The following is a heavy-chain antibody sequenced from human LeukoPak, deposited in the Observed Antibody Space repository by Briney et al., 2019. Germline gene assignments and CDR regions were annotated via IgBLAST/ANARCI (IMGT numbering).Heavy chain of an antibody. CDR3: AGEDYGSGSYYFDY. CDR1: GFSSSSYW. D-gene: IGHD3-10*01. Sequence: GGSLRLSCAASGFSSSSYWMSWVRQAPGKGLEWVANVKQDGSEKNYVDSVKGRFIISRDNAKNSVYLQMNSPRVEDTAVCYCAGEDYGSGSYYFDYWGQGTLVTVSS. V-gene: IGHV3-7*01. J-gene: IGHJ4*02. CDR2: VKQDGSEK.